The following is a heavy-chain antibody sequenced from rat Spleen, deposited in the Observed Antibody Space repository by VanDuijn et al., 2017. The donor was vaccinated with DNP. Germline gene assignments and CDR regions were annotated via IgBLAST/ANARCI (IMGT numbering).Heavy chain of an antibody. V-gene: IGHV3-3*01. D-gene: IGHD1-5*01. J-gene: IGHJ2*01. CDR1: GFSITNNFK. CDR2: VTNAGST. Sequence: EVLLQESGPGLVKPSQSLSLTCSVTGFSITNNFKWSWIRKFPGNKLEWMGYVTNAGSTHYNPSLKSRFSITRDTSKNQFFLQVNSVRNEDRATYYWAIQLGVCDYWGQGVMVIVSS. CDR3: AIQLGVCDY.